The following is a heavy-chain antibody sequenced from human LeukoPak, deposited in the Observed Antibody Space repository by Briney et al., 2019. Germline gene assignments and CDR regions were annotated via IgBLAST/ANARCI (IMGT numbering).Heavy chain of an antibody. CDR1: GASISSDF. CDR3: AREGGSGRSFDY. J-gene: IGHJ4*02. D-gene: IGHD3-10*01. V-gene: IGHV4-4*07. CDR2: IYTSGTT. Sequence: SETLSLTCTVSGASISSDFWSWIRQPAAKGLEWIGRIYTSGTTNYNPSLKSGVTMSLDTSKNQFSLRLSSVTAADTAVYYCAREGGSGRSFDYWGQGTLVTVSS.